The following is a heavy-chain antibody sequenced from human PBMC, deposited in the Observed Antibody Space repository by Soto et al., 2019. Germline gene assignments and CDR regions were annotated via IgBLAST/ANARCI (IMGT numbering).Heavy chain of an antibody. CDR2: IYYSGST. D-gene: IGHD3-22*01. CDR1: GGSISSYY. CDR3: ATCSDYYDSSGYYCDY. V-gene: IGHV4-59*01. Sequence: PSETLSLTCTVSGGSISSYYWSWIRQPPGKGLEWIGYIYYSGSTNYNPSLKSQVTISVDTSKNQFSLKLSSVTAADTAVYYCATCSDYYDSSGYYCDYWGQGTLVTVSS. J-gene: IGHJ4*02.